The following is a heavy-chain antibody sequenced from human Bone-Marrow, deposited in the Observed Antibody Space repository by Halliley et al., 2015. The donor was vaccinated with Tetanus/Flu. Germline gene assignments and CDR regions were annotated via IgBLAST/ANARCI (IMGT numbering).Heavy chain of an antibody. CDR3: TRGGGWLTDN. V-gene: IGHV4-59*01. CDR1: GGSISGYY. J-gene: IGHJ4*02. D-gene: IGHD2-15*01. Sequence: TLSLTCTISGGSISGYYWSWIRQSPDKGLEWIGHIHYSGNTNYNPSLKSRATISVDTSKNQFSLKLTSVTAADTAMYYCTRGGGWLTDNWGQGTLVSVSS. CDR2: IHYSGNT.